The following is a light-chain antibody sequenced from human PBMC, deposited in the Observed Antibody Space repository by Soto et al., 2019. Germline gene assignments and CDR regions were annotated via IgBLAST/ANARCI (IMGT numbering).Light chain of an antibody. CDR3: QQYNNWPPSIT. V-gene: IGKV3-15*01. CDR1: QSVSSN. CDR2: GAS. Sequence: EIVMTQSPATLSVSRGERATLSCRASQSVSSNLAWYQQKPGQAPRLLIYGASTRATGIPARFSGSGSGTEFTLTISSLQSEDFAVYYCQQYNNWPPSITFGQGTRLEIK. J-gene: IGKJ5*01.